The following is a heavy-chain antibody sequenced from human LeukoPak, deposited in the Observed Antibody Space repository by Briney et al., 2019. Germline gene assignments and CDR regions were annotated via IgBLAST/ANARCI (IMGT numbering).Heavy chain of an antibody. CDR1: GFTFSSFA. D-gene: IGHD6-13*01. Sequence: RTGGSLRLSCAASGFTFSSFAMSWVRQTPGQGLEWVSAISGSGGSTYYADSVKGRFTISRDNSKNTLYLQMNSLRAEDTAVYYCAKPPAPLTAAGAQYYFDYWGQGTLVTVSS. CDR3: AKPPAPLTAAGAQYYFDY. V-gene: IGHV3-23*01. J-gene: IGHJ4*02. CDR2: ISGSGGST.